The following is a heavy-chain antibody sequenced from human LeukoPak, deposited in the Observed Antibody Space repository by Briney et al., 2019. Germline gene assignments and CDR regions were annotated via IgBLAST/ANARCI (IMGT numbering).Heavy chain of an antibody. CDR2: ISYDGSNK. CDR1: GFTFSRYG. J-gene: IGHJ4*02. Sequence: GGSLRLSCAASGFTFSRYGMHWVRQAPGKGLEWVAVISYDGSNKYYADSVKGRFTISRDNSKNTLYLQMNSLRAEDTAVYYCAKGPPYYDYVWGSYRIDYWGQGTLVSVSS. V-gene: IGHV3-30*18. D-gene: IGHD3-16*02. CDR3: AKGPPYYDYVWGSYRIDY.